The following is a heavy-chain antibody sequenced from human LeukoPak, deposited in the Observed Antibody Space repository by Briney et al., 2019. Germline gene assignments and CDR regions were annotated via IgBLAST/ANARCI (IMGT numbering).Heavy chain of an antibody. CDR3: AKYGSVAGNRFFDS. Sequence: GGSLRLSCVASGFTFSHHALTWVRQAPGKGLECVSAISHDSGNTFFADSVKGRFTISRDNSKNTLYLQMDSLRVEDTAVYFCAKYGSVAGNRFFDSWGQGTLVTVSS. J-gene: IGHJ4*02. CDR2: ISHDSGNT. D-gene: IGHD6-19*01. CDR1: GFTFSHHA. V-gene: IGHV3-23*01.